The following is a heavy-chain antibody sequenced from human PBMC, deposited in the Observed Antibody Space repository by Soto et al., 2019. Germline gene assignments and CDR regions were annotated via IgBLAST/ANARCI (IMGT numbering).Heavy chain of an antibody. D-gene: IGHD1-1*01. CDR1: GYSFTSYW. Sequence: PGESLKISCKGSGYSFTSYWISWVRQMPGKGLERMGRIDPSDSYTNYSPSFQGHVTISADKSISTAYLQWSSLKASDTAMYYCARHVEGTTGTTAEGMDVWGQGTTVTVSS. CDR2: IDPSDSYT. CDR3: ARHVEGTTGTTAEGMDV. J-gene: IGHJ6*02. V-gene: IGHV5-10-1*01.